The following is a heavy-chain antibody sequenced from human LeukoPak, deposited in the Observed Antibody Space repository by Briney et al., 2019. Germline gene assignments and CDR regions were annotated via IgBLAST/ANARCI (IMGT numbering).Heavy chain of an antibody. J-gene: IGHJ4*02. V-gene: IGHV1-18*01. CDR2: ISTYNGNT. D-gene: IGHD3-3*01. Sequence: ASVKVSCKASGYTFNSYDISWVRQAPGQGLEWMAWISTYNGNTNYALKVQGRATMTTDTSTSTVYMELRSLRSDDTAVYYCARVLRYDFWSAYYFDYWGQGTLVTVSS. CDR1: GYTFNSYD. CDR3: ARVLRYDFWSAYYFDY.